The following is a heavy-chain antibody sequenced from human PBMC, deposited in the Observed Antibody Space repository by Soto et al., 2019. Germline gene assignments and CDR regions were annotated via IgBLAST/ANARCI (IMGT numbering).Heavy chain of an antibody. D-gene: IGHD3-22*01. Sequence: SQTLSLTCAISGDSVSSNSATWHWIRQSPSRGLEWLGRTYYRSKWYDDYALSVKSRITINPDTSKNQFSLHLNSVTPEDTAVYYCARVIVVPYYFDSWGQGTLVTVSS. CDR3: ARVIVVPYYFDS. CDR1: GDSVSSNSAT. V-gene: IGHV6-1*01. J-gene: IGHJ4*02. CDR2: TYYRSKWYD.